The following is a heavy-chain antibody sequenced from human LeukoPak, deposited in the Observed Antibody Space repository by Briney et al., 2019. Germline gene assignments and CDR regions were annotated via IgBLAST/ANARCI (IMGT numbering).Heavy chain of an antibody. J-gene: IGHJ4*02. Sequence: GGSLRLSCAASGFTSSSYAMSWVRQAPGKGLEWVSAISGSGGSTYYADSVKGRFTISRDNAKNSLYLQMNSLRAEDTAVYYCARDRAYLDYWGQGTLVTVSS. CDR2: ISGSGGST. CDR1: GFTSSSYA. CDR3: ARDRAYLDY. V-gene: IGHV3-23*01.